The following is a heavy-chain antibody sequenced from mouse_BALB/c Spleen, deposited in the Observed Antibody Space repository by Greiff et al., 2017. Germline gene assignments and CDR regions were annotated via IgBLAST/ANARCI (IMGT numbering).Heavy chain of an antibody. J-gene: IGHJ2*01. CDR1: GFTFSDYY. CDR3: AREGDGNRDY. CDR2: ISDGGSYT. V-gene: IGHV5-4*02. Sequence: EVKLVESGGGLVKPGGSLKLSCAVSGFTFSDYYMYWVRQTPAKRLEWVATISDGGSYTYYPDSVKGRFTISRDNAKNNLYLQMSSLKSEDTAMYYCAREGDGNRDYWGQGTTLTVSA. D-gene: IGHD2-1*01.